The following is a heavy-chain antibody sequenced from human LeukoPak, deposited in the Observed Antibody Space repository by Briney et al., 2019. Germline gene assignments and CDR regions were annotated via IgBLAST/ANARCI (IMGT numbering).Heavy chain of an antibody. CDR3: ATSTVTHTRDP. D-gene: IGHD1-1*01. J-gene: IGHJ5*02. CDR1: GYTFTDFY. V-gene: IGHV1-2*02. CDR2: INPFGGAT. Sequence: ASVRVSCKASGYTFTDFYLNWVRQAPGQGLEWMAWINPFGGATSYAEKFQGRVTMTWDTSISTAYMELLGLRSDDTAVYYCATSTVTHTRDPWGQGTLVTVSS.